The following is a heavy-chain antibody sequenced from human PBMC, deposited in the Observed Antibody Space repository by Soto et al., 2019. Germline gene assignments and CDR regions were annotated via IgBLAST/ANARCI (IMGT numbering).Heavy chain of an antibody. D-gene: IGHD1-1*01. CDR1: GYTFTSYG. V-gene: IGHV1-18*04. Sequence: ASVKVSCKASGYTFTSYGMSWVRQAPGQGLAWMGWISAYNGNTNYAQKLQGRVTMTTDTSTSTAYMELRSLRSDDTAVYYCARDGRTGTPNWFDPWGQGTLVTVSS. CDR2: ISAYNGNT. J-gene: IGHJ5*02. CDR3: ARDGRTGTPNWFDP.